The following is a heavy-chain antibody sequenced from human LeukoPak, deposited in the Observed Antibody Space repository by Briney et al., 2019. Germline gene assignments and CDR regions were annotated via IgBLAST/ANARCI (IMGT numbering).Heavy chain of an antibody. D-gene: IGHD3-3*01. CDR1: GGSISSGGYY. Sequence: SQTLSLTCAVSGGSISSGGYYWSWIRQPPGKGLEWIGYIYYSGSTNYNPSLKSRVTISVDTSKNQFSLKLSSVTAADTAVYYCARVPGVYDFWSGFDYWGQGTLVTVSS. CDR3: ARVPGVYDFWSGFDY. CDR2: IYYSGST. J-gene: IGHJ4*02. V-gene: IGHV4-61*08.